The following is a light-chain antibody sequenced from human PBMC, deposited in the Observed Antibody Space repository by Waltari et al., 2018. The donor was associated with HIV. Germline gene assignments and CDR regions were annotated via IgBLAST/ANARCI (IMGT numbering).Light chain of an antibody. V-gene: IGLV2-11*01. CDR3: CSHAGNFIFV. CDR1: STYVDTF. CDR2: DVN. J-gene: IGLJ1*01. Sequence: QSALTQPHSVSGSPGQSLTISCTGPSTYVDTFVSWYQHLPGKAPKVIIFDVNKRPSGVPDRFSGSKSGNTASLTISGLQAEDEADYYCCSHAGNFIFVFGTGTKVTVL.